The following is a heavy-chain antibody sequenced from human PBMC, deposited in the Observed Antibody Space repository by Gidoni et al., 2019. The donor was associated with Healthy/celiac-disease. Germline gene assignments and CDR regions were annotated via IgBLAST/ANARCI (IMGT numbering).Heavy chain of an antibody. Sequence: EVQLVESGGGLVKPGGSLRLSCAASGFTFSSYSMNWVRQAPGKGLEWVSSISSSSSYIYYADSVKGRFTISRDNAKNSLYLQMNSLRAEDTAVYYCARDGRVEMATILRISDAFDIWGQGTMVTVSS. CDR1: GFTFSSYS. D-gene: IGHD5-12*01. CDR2: ISSSSSYI. CDR3: ARDGRVEMATILRISDAFDI. V-gene: IGHV3-21*01. J-gene: IGHJ3*02.